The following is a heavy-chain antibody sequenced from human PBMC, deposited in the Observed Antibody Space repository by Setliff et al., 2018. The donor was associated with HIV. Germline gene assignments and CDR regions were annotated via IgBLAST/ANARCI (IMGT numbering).Heavy chain of an antibody. CDR2: IASASSST. D-gene: IGHD2-15*01. V-gene: IGHV3-48*03. Sequence: PGGSLRLSCAASGFTLSDYEMNWVRQAPGKGPEWISFIASASSSTYYADSVKGRFTISRDNAKNSLYLEMNSLRAEETAVYYCARDLRSSHGSPNYFDYWGRGALVTVSS. CDR3: ARDLRSSHGSPNYFDY. J-gene: IGHJ4*02. CDR1: GFTLSDYE.